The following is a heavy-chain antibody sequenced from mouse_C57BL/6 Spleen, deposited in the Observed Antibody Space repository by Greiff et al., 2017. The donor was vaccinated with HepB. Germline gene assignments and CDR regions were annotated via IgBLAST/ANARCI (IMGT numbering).Heavy chain of an antibody. CDR3: AREAYSNWGRYYFDY. Sequence: VQLQQSGAELVRPGTSVKVSCKASGYAFTNYLIEWVKQRPGQGLEWIGVINPGSGGTNYNEKFKGKATLTADKSSSTAYMQLSSLTSEDSAVYFCAREAYSNWGRYYFDYWGQGTTLTVSS. CDR1: GYAFTNYL. J-gene: IGHJ2*01. D-gene: IGHD2-5*01. CDR2: INPGSGGT. V-gene: IGHV1-54*01.